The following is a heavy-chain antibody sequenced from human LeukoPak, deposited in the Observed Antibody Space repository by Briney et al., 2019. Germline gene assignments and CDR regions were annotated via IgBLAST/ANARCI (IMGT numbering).Heavy chain of an antibody. V-gene: IGHV4-59*01. CDR1: GGSISSYY. Sequence: PSETLSLTCTVSGGSISSYYWSWIRQPPRKGLEWIGYIYYSGSTNYNPSLKSRVTISVDTSKNQFSLKLSSVTAADTAVYYCARDVQLWYNWFDPWGQGTLVTVSS. CDR3: ARDVQLWYNWFDP. D-gene: IGHD5-18*01. J-gene: IGHJ5*02. CDR2: IYYSGST.